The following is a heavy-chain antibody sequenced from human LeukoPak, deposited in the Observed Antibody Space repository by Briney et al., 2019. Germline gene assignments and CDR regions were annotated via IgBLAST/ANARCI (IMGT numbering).Heavy chain of an antibody. CDR1: GFTFSKYG. CDR3: AREWGLIAVAGGPGY. D-gene: IGHD6-19*01. J-gene: IGHJ4*02. CDR2: IWYDGHNK. Sequence: AGGSLRLSCVASGFTFSKYGMHLVRQAPGKGLEWLAIIWYDGHNKYYADSVKGRFTISRDNSKNTLFLEMTDLRAEDTAVYYCAREWGLIAVAGGPGYWGQGALVTVSS. V-gene: IGHV3-33*01.